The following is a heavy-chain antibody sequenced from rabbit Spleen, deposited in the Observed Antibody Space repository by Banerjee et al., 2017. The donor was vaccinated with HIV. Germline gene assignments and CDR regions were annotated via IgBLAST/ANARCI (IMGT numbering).Heavy chain of an antibody. V-gene: IGHV1S45*01. CDR3: ARMPYGGGNGYYLSV. D-gene: IGHD1-1*01. CDR2: IYTGSSGGT. J-gene: IGHJ4*01. CDR1: RFDFSSNYY. Sequence: QEQLEESGGGLVKPGASLTLTCTASRFDFSSNYYMCWVRQAPGKGLEWIACIYTGSSGGTCDANWAKGRFTISKTSTTTVNLQKTRLTDAHTDTYFCARMPYGGGNGYYLSVWGPGTLVAVS.